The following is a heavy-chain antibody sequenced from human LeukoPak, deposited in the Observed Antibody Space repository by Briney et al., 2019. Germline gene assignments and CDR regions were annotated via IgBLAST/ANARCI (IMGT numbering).Heavy chain of an antibody. CDR2: IYTGGSS. CDR3: SRAMRIAAAEYFFDY. J-gene: IGHJ4*02. CDR1: GLSVSSNY. V-gene: IGHV3-53*01. Sequence: GGSLKLSCAASGLSVSSNYMSWVRQAPGKGLEWVSVIYTGGSSYYADSVKGRFTISRDNPKNTLYPQMHSLRAEDTAVYYCSRAMRIAAAEYFFDYWGQGTLVTVSS. D-gene: IGHD6-13*01.